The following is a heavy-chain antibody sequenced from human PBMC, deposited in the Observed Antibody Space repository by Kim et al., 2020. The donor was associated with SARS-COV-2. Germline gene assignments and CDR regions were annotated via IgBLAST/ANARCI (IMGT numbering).Heavy chain of an antibody. Sequence: GESLKISCKGSGYSFNTYWIVWVRQVPGKGLEYMGIIFSGDSETRYSPSFQGHVTLSVDKSISTADLQWSSLSAPDTATYYCARRYTFRTGTLDSWGQGTLVTVSS. CDR3: ARRYTFRTGTLDS. J-gene: IGHJ4*02. V-gene: IGHV5-51*01. D-gene: IGHD3-16*02. CDR2: IFSGDSET. CDR1: GYSFNTYW.